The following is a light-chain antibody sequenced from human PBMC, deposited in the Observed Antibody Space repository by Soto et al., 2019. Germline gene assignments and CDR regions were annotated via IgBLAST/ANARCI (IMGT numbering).Light chain of an antibody. J-gene: IGLJ3*02. CDR1: NSDVGSHNF. V-gene: IGLV2-23*01. CDR3: CSLTNGATWV. Sequence: QSALTQPASVSGSPGQSITISCTGTNSDVGSHNFVSWYQQYPGKAPKLLIYEASKRPSGLSNRFSGSKSGNTASLIISGLQAEDEADYYCCSLTNGATWVFGGATNITVL. CDR2: EAS.